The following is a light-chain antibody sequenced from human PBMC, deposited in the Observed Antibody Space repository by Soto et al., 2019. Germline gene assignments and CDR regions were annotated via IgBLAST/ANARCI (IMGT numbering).Light chain of an antibody. Sequence: AIRMTQSPSSFSASTGDRVTITCRASQGISSYLAWYQQKPGKAPKLLIYAASTLQSGVPSRFSGSGSGTDFTLTISCLQSEDFATEYWQQYYSYPLTFGGGTKVEIK. CDR3: QQYYSYPLT. J-gene: IGKJ4*01. CDR2: AAS. CDR1: QGISSY. V-gene: IGKV1-8*01.